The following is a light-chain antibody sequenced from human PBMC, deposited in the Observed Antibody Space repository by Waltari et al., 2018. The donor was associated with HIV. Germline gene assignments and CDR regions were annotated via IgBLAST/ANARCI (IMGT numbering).Light chain of an antibody. V-gene: IGLV3-1*01. CDR1: KLGDKY. CDR2: QDS. CDR3: QAWDSSTAVV. J-gene: IGLJ2*01. Sequence: SYELPQPPSVSVSPGQTASITCSGDKLGDKYACWYQQKPGQSPVLVIYQDSKRPSGIPERFSGSNSGNTATLTIGGTQAMDEADYYCQAWDSSTAVVFGGGTKLTVL.